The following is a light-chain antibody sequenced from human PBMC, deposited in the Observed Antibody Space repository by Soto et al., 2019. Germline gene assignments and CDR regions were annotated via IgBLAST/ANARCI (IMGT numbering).Light chain of an antibody. V-gene: IGLV2-23*02. CDR1: SSDVGGYKL. CDR3: CSFAGATILDV. J-gene: IGLJ1*01. Sequence: SALTQPASVSGSPGQSITISCAGTSSDVGGYKLVSWYQQYPGNAPKLIIYEVTKRPSGVSSRFSGSKSGNTASLTISGLQAEHEADYYCCSFAGATILDVFGTGTKVTVL. CDR2: EVT.